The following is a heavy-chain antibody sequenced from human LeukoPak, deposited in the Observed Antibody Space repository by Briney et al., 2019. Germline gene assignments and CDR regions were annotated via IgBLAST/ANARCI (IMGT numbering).Heavy chain of an antibody. V-gene: IGHV4-4*09. Sequence: SETLSLTCTVSGSISGYYWSWIRQPPGKGLEWIGYIYTSGSTNYNPSLKSRVTISVDTSKNQFSLDLSSMTAADTAVYYCARQKCTSTSCLTKTAFDIWGQGTMVTVSS. J-gene: IGHJ3*02. CDR3: ARQKCTSTSCLTKTAFDI. CDR1: GSISGYY. D-gene: IGHD2-2*01. CDR2: IYTSGST.